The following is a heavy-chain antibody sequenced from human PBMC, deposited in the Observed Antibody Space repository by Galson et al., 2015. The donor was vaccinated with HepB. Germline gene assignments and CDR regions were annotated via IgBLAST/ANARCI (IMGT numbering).Heavy chain of an antibody. D-gene: IGHD6-13*01. CDR1: GFTFSSYG. Sequence: SLRLSCAASGFTFSSYGMPWVRQAPGKGLEWVAFIRYDGSNKYYADSVKGRFTISRDNSKNTLYLQMNSLRAEDTAVYYCAKQYSSSWYYEFRYYFDYWGQGTLVTVSS. CDR3: AKQYSSSWYYEFRYYFDY. CDR2: IRYDGSNK. J-gene: IGHJ4*02. V-gene: IGHV3-30*02.